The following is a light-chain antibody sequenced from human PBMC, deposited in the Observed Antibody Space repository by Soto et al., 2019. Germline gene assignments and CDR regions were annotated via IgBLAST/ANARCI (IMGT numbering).Light chain of an antibody. CDR1: SSDVGAHNY. V-gene: IGLV2-11*01. Sequence: QSALTQPRSVSGSPGQSVTISCTGTSSDVGAHNYVSWYQQYPGKAPKFVIYDVNKRPSGVPDRFSASKSGDTASLTISGLQAEDEADYYCCSYAGSFSYVFGSGTKVTVL. CDR3: CSYAGSFSYV. CDR2: DVN. J-gene: IGLJ1*01.